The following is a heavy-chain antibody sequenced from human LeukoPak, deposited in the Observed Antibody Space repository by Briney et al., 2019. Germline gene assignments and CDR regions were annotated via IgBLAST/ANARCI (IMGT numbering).Heavy chain of an antibody. CDR1: GGSFSNYT. Sequence: SVKVSCKASGGSFSNYTISWLRQTPGQGLEWMGGIIPIFGTANYAQNFQGRVTITADKFTSTAYMELSSLRSEDTAVYYCARGQKYRSGYTVTELGSGYFDYWGQGTLVTVSS. V-gene: IGHV1-69*06. J-gene: IGHJ4*02. D-gene: IGHD5-18*01. CDR3: ARGQKYRSGYTVTELGSGYFDY. CDR2: IIPIFGTA.